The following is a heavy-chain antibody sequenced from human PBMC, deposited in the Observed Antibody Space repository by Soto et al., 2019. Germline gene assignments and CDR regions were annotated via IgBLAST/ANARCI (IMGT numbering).Heavy chain of an antibody. D-gene: IGHD1-26*01. CDR3: ARGGGAHGFDI. Sequence: GASVKVSCKASGYIFTTYYLHWVRQAPGQGLEWMGWVSVYNANTTYAQKVQGRVTMTTDTATSTAYMELRSLRFDDTAVYYCARGGGAHGFDIWGQGTMVTVSS. V-gene: IGHV1-18*04. CDR2: VSVYNANT. J-gene: IGHJ3*02. CDR1: GYIFTTYY.